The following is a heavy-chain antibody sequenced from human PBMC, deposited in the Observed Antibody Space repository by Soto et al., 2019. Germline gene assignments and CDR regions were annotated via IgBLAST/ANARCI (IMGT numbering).Heavy chain of an antibody. J-gene: IGHJ6*03. D-gene: IGHD3-10*01. CDR3: ARSPPFGADYYYYMYV. CDR1: GYTFTSYD. V-gene: IGHV1-8*01. CDR2: MNPNSGNT. Sequence: QVQLVQSGAEVKKPGASVKVSCKASGYTFTSYDINWVRQATGQGLEWMGWMNPNSGNTGYAQKFQGRVTMTRNTSISTAYMELRRLRSEDTAVYYCARSPPFGADYYYYMYVWGKGTTVTVSS.